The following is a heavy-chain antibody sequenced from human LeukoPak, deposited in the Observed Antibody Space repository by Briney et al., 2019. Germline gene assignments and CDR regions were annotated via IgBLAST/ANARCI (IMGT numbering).Heavy chain of an antibody. V-gene: IGHV3-74*01. D-gene: IGHD2-15*01. CDR2: INNDGSST. J-gene: IGHJ4*02. CDR1: GFTFSSYW. CDR3: ACYGIAPPH. Sequence: GGSLRLSCAASGFTFSSYWMHWVRQAPGKGLVWVSHINNDGSSTNYADSVKGRFTISRDNAKNTLYLQMNSLRTEDTAVYYCACYGIAPPHWGQGTMVTVSS.